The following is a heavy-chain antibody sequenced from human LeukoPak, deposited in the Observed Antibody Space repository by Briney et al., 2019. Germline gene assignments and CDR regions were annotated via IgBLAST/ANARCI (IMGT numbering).Heavy chain of an antibody. CDR3: ARDSDYTLDY. CDR1: GFTFSSYS. D-gene: IGHD4-11*01. V-gene: IGHV3-48*01. Sequence: GGSLRLSCAASGFTFSSYSMNWVRQAPGKGLEWVSYISSSSSTIYYADSVKGRFTISRDNAKNSLYLQMNSLRAEDTAVYYCARDSDYTLDYWGQGTLVTVSS. J-gene: IGHJ4*02. CDR2: ISSSSSTI.